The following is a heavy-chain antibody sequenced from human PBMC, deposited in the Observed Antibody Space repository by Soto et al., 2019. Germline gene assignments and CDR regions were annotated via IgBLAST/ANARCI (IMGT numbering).Heavy chain of an antibody. J-gene: IGHJ6*01. D-gene: IGHD4-17*01. CDR3: ARVETTETHDGGYFKGMDV. CDR1: GGTFSIDS. Sequence: SVKVSCKASGGTFSIDSISWGLHAPGQGLEWMGGIIPIFGTANYAQKFQGRVTITADESTSTAYMELSSLRSEDTAVYYCARVETTETHDGGYFKGMDVWGQRTPVTVSS. CDR2: IIPIFGTA. V-gene: IGHV1-69*13.